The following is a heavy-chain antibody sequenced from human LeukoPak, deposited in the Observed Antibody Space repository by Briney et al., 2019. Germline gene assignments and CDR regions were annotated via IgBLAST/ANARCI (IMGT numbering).Heavy chain of an antibody. J-gene: IGHJ4*02. V-gene: IGHV4-39*01. CDR2: IYYSGST. CDR3: ARALRGYSYHYFDY. D-gene: IGHD5-18*01. CDR1: GGSISSSSYY. Sequence: SETLSLTCTVSGGSISSSSYYWCWIRQPPGKGLEWIGSIYYSGSTYYNPSLKSRVTISVDTSKNQFSLKLSSVTAADTAVYYCARALRGYSYHYFDYWGQGTLVTVSS.